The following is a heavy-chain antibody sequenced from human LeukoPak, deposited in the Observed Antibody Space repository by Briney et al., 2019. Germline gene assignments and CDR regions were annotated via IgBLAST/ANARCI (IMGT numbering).Heavy chain of an antibody. D-gene: IGHD6-13*01. CDR2: ISSSSSTI. Sequence: GGSLRLSCAASEFTFSNYSVNRVRQAPGKGLEWISYISSSSSTIHYADSVKGRFTISRDNAKNSVYLQMNSLRAEDTAVYYCVRDPSYSSGWYPYFFDYWGQGTQVTVSS. J-gene: IGHJ4*02. CDR1: EFTFSNYS. V-gene: IGHV3-48*01. CDR3: VRDPSYSSGWYPYFFDY.